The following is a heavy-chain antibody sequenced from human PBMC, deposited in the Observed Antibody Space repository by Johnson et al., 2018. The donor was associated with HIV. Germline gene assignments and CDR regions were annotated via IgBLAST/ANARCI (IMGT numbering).Heavy chain of an antibody. D-gene: IGHD3-22*01. CDR2: VWYDGSNE. CDR3: AKEIGQYYYESSGYAFDM. V-gene: IGHV3-33*06. Sequence: VQLVESGGGVVQPGKSLRLSCAASGFTFSGYAIHWVRQAPGKGLEWVAVVWYDGSNEYYADSVKGRFTISRDNSKNTLYLQMNSLRAEDTAVYYCAKEIGQYYYESSGYAFDMGGQGTMVTVSS. J-gene: IGHJ3*02. CDR1: GFTFSGYA.